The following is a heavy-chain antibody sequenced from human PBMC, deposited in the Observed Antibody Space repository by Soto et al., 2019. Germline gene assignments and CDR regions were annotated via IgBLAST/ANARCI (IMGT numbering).Heavy chain of an antibody. CDR1: GFTFSTHA. Sequence: EVQLLESGGGLVQPGGSLRLSCAASGFTFSTHAMIWVRQAPGKGLNWVSTVDVGGGSTYYTDSVKGRFTVSRDNSKNTVYLQLTNLRAEDTAIYFCARDHGPAGGGACALWGQGTMVTVSS. CDR3: ARDHGPAGGGACAL. CDR2: VDVGGGST. D-gene: IGHD3-10*01. V-gene: IGHV3-23*01. J-gene: IGHJ3*01.